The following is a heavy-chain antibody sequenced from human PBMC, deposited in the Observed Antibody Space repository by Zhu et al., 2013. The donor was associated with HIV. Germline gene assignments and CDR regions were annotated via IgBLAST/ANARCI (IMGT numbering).Heavy chain of an antibody. CDR1: GFTFSIYW. V-gene: IGHV3-74*01. CDR3: AWDSGRGGDYGY. D-gene: IGHD4-17*01. J-gene: IGHJ4*02. Sequence: EVQLVESGGGLVQPGGSLRLSCAASGFTFSIYWMHWVRQAPGEGLVWVSGINSDGRRTTYADSVKGRFTISRDNAKNTVYLQMNSLTAEDTAVYYCAWDSGRGGDYGYWGQGTLVTVSS. CDR2: INSDGRRT.